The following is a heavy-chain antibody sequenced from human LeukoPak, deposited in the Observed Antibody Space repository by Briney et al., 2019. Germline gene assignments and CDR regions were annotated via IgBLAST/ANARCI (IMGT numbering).Heavy chain of an antibody. Sequence: PSETLSLTCAVSGYSISSCYHGGWIRLPPGKGLDWIASIYHSGSTYYNPSLKSRATISVHTSKNHFSLTLSSVTAPSTAAIFCPRIGRHSSGYYPPKLDAFDRWREGRKV. CDR2: IYHSGST. D-gene: IGHD3-22*01. CDR1: GYSISSCYH. CDR3: PRIGRHSSGYYPPKLDAFDR. V-gene: IGHV4-38-2*01. J-gene: IGHJ3*02.